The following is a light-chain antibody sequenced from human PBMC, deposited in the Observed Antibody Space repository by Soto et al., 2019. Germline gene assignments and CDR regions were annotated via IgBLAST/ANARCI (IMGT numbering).Light chain of an antibody. CDR3: NSYTSNNTYV. V-gene: IGLV2-14*03. CDR2: DVS. J-gene: IGLJ1*01. Sequence: QSDLTQPASVSGSPGHAITISCSGTSIDVGSFNYVSWYQQHPGKAPQLMIYDVSKRPSGVSNRFSGSKSGNTASLTISGLRAEDEADYYFNSYTSNNTYVFGTGTKLTVL. CDR1: SIDVGSFNY.